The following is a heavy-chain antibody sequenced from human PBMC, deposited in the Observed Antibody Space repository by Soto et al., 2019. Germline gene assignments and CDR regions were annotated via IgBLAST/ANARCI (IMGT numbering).Heavy chain of an antibody. CDR1: GFAFGTYV. V-gene: IGHV3-33*01. CDR2: IWDDGTRR. CDR3: VRDRDPMNREVIMTVGHLRL. D-gene: IGHD3-16*01. Sequence: QVQLAESGGGVVQAGQSLRVSCEASGFAFGTYVMHWVGQAPGKGLEWVALIWDDGTRREYLESVRGRFTISRDNSKNTMYLQMNNLRVEDTALYYCVRDRDPMNREVIMTVGHLRLWGRGTLVSVSS. J-gene: IGHJ2*01.